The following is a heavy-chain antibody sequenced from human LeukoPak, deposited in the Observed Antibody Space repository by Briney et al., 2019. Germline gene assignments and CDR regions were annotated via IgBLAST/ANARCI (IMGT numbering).Heavy chain of an antibody. CDR3: TRHGFGRDDY. CDR2: INHSGST. V-gene: IGHV4-34*01. J-gene: IGHJ4*02. D-gene: IGHD3-10*01. CDR1: GGSFSDYY. Sequence: PSETLSLTCAVYGGSFSDYYWTWIRQPPGKGLEWIGEINHSGSTNYNPSLKSRVTISVDTSKNQFSLKLSSVTAADTAVYFCTRHGFGRDDYWGQGTLVTVSS.